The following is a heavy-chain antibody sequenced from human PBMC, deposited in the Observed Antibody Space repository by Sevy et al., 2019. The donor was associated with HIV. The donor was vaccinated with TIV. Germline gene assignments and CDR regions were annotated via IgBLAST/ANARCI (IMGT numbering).Heavy chain of an antibody. V-gene: IGHV3-48*01. CDR2: ISSSSSTI. Sequence: GGSLRLSCAASGFTFSSYSMNWVRQAPGKGLEWVSYISSSSSTIYYADSVKGRFTISRDNAKNSLYLQMNSLRAEDTAVYYCARDFLLWFREPGDWGQGTLVTVFS. J-gene: IGHJ4*02. D-gene: IGHD3-10*01. CDR1: GFTFSSYS. CDR3: ARDFLLWFREPGD.